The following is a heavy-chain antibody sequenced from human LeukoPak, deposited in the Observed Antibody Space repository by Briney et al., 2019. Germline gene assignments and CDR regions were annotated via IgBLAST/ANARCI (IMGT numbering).Heavy chain of an antibody. J-gene: IGHJ6*02. V-gene: IGHV3-7*03. CDR1: GFTFSSYW. Sequence: GGSLRLSCAASGFTFSSYWMNWARQAPGKGLEWVASINHNGNVNYYVDSVKGRITISRDNAKNSLYLQMSNLRAEDTAVYFCARGGGLDVWGQGATVTVSS. CDR3: ARGGGLDV. D-gene: IGHD3-16*01. CDR2: INHNGNVN.